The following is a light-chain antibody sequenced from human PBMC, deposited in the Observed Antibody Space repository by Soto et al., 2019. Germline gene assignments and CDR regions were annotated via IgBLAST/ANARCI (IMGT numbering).Light chain of an antibody. J-gene: IGKJ1*01. CDR1: QSVSGSY. Sequence: ESVLTQSPGTLALSPGERATLSCRASQSVSGSYLAWYQQKPGQAPRLLIYGASNRATGIPDRFSGSGSGTDFTLIISRLAPEDFAVYYCQQYGSSPMTFGQGTKVEIK. V-gene: IGKV3-20*01. CDR2: GAS. CDR3: QQYGSSPMT.